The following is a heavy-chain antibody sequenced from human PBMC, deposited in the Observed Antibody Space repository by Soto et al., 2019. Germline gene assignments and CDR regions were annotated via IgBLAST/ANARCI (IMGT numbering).Heavy chain of an antibody. CDR2: ISNDGSNE. V-gene: IGHV3-30*03. J-gene: IGHJ6*02. D-gene: IGHD6-13*01. CDR3: ARYSSTTNYDYGMDV. CDR1: GFTFSNYG. Sequence: QVQLVESGGGVVQPGRSLRLSCAASGFTFSNYGMHWVRQAPGKGLEWLAVISNDGSNENYADSVKGRFTISRDNSKNMVYLQTNSLRAEDRAVYYCARYSSTTNYDYGMDVWGQGTTVTVSS.